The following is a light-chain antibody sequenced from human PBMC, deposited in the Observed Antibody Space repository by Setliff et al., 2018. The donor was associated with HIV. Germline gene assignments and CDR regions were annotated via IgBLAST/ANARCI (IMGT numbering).Light chain of an antibody. V-gene: IGLV2-23*02. J-gene: IGLJ2*01. Sequence: QSALAQPASVSGSPGQSITLSCTGTSSDVGSYNLVSWFQQHPGKAPKLIIYEVTKRPSGVSNRFSGSKSGNTASLTISGLQAEDEADYYCCSYARSRTFVVFGGGTKVTVL. CDR1: SSDVGSYNL. CDR3: CSYARSRTFVV. CDR2: EVT.